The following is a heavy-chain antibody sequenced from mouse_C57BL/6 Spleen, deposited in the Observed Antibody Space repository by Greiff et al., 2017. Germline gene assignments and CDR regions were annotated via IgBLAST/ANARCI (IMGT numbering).Heavy chain of an antibody. V-gene: IGHV1-81*01. CDR2: IYPRSGNT. J-gene: IGHJ2*01. CDR1: GYTFTSYG. Sequence: QVQLQQSGAELARPGASVKLSCKASGYTFTSYGISWVKQRTGQGLEWIGEIYPRSGNTYYNEKFKGKATLTADKSSSTAYMQLRSLTSEDSAVYFCARRYDDCYYDFDYWGQGTTLTFSS. D-gene: IGHD2-3*01. CDR3: ARRYDDCYYDFDY.